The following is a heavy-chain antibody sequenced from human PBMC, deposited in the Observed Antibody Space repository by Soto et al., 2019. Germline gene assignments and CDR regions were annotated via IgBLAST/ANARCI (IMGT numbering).Heavy chain of an antibody. CDR1: GGSFSGYY. CDR2: INHSGST. Sequence: SETLSLTCAVYGGSFSGYYWSWIRQPPGKGLEWIGEINHSGSTNYNPSLKSRVTISVETSKNQFSLKLSSVTAADTAVYYCARGHGTAARTYYYYMDVWGKGTTVTVSS. J-gene: IGHJ6*03. D-gene: IGHD6-13*01. CDR3: ARGHGTAARTYYYYMDV. V-gene: IGHV4-34*01.